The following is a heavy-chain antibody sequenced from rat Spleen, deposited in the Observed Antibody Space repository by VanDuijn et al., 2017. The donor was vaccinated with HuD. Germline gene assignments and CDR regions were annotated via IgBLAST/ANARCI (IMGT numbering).Heavy chain of an antibody. D-gene: IGHD1-12*03. Sequence: EVQLVESGGGLVQPGRSLKLSCAASGFTFSDYNMAWVRQAPKKGLEWVATISYDGSSTYYRDSVKGRFTISRDNAKSTLYLQMDSLRSEDTATYYCASHPADGYYRGWFAYWGQGTLVTVSS. V-gene: IGHV5-7*01. CDR1: GFTFSDYN. CDR2: ISYDGSST. CDR3: ASHPADGYYRGWFAY. J-gene: IGHJ3*01.